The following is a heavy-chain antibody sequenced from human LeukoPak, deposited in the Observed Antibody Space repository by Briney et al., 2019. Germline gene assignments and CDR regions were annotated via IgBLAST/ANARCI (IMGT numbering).Heavy chain of an antibody. Sequence: GGSLRLSCAGSGFTFGDFGMSWVRQAPGKGLEWVSGISWNGVNIAYADSVKGRFTVSRDNAKNSLYLQMDSLRVEDTALYYCTVTTHTSDSWGQGILVTVSS. J-gene: IGHJ4*02. D-gene: IGHD4-11*01. CDR2: ISWNGVNI. CDR3: TVTTHTSDS. CDR1: GFTFGDFG. V-gene: IGHV3-20*04.